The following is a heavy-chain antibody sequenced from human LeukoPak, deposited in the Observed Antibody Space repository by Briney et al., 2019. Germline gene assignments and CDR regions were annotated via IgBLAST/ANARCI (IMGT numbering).Heavy chain of an antibody. CDR3: ARDRYDFWSGYNYGMDV. Sequence: PSQTLSLTCTVSGGSISSYYWSWIRQPPGKGLEWIGYIYYSGSTNYNPSLKSRVTISVDTSKNQFSLKLSSVTAADTAVYYCARDRYDFWSGYNYGMDVWGQGTTVTVSS. CDR2: IYYSGST. J-gene: IGHJ6*02. D-gene: IGHD3-3*01. V-gene: IGHV4-59*12. CDR1: GGSISSYY.